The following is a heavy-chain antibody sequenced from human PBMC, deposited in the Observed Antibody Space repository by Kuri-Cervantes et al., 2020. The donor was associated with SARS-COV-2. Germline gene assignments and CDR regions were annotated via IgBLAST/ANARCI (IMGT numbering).Heavy chain of an antibody. J-gene: IGHJ4*02. CDR1: GGSISSSSYY. V-gene: IGHV4-39*01. CDR2: IYYSGST. Sequence: SETLPLTCTVSGGSISSSSYYWGWIRQPPGKGLEWIGSIYYSGSTYYNPSLKSRVTISVDTSKNQFSLKLSSVTAADTAVYYCARQGTIVVVPAALKTYFDYWGQGTLVTVSS. D-gene: IGHD2-2*01. CDR3: ARQGTIVVVPAALKTYFDY.